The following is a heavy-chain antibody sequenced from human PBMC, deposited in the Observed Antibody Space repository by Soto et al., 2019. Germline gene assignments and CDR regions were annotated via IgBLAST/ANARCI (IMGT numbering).Heavy chain of an antibody. D-gene: IGHD6-13*01. Sequence: SETLSLTCTVSGGSISSGDYYWSWIRQPPGKGLEWIGYIYYSGSTYYNPSLKSRVTISVDTSKNQFSLKLSSVTAADTAVYYCARGTSSSSWYPSGMRFDYWGQGTLVTVSS. J-gene: IGHJ4*02. CDR2: IYYSGST. CDR1: GGSISSGDYY. V-gene: IGHV4-30-4*01. CDR3: ARGTSSSSWYPSGMRFDY.